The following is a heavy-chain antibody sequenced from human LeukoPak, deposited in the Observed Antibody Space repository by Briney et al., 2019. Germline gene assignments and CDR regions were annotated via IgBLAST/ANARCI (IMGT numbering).Heavy chain of an antibody. J-gene: IGHJ5*02. CDR3: AKRYYYDTSGNPGGLDP. Sequence: PGGSLRLSCAASGFTFSSYAMGWVRQATGKGLEWVSTIGGSGDGTYYADSVKGRFTISRDNSKNTLSLQMNSLRAEDTAVYYCAKRYYYDTSGNPGGLDPWGQGTLVTVSS. CDR1: GFTFSSYA. D-gene: IGHD3-22*01. CDR2: IGGSGDGT. V-gene: IGHV3-23*01.